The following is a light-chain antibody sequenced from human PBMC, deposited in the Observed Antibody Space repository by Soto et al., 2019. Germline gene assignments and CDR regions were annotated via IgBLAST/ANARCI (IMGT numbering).Light chain of an antibody. J-gene: IGKJ5*01. CDR1: QSVSSRY. V-gene: IGKV3D-20*01. CDR3: QQYGNSPFT. CDR2: DAS. Sequence: EIVLTQSPVTLSLSPGERGTLSCGASQSVSSRYLPWYQQKPGLAPRLLIYDASIRATGAPDRFSGSGYVTDVALNISRLEPEDFAVDYCQQYGNSPFTFGQGTRLAIK.